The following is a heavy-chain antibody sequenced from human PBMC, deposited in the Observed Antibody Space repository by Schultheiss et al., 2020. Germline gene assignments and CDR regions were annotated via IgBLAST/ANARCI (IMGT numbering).Heavy chain of an antibody. J-gene: IGHJ5*02. D-gene: IGHD3-10*01. Sequence: GGSLRLSCAASGFTFSSYGMHWVRQAPGKGLEWVSGISWNSGSIGYADSVKGRFTISRDNSKNTLYLQMNSLRAEDTAVYYCARGSPLWFGEGWFDPWGQGTLVTVSS. V-gene: IGHV3-NL1*01. CDR2: ISWNSGSI. CDR1: GFTFSSYG. CDR3: ARGSPLWFGEGWFDP.